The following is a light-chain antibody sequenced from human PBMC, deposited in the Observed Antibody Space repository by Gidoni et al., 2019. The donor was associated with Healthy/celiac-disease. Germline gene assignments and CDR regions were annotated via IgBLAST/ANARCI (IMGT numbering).Light chain of an antibody. CDR1: QSIGSS. J-gene: IGKJ1*01. CDR2: YAS. Sequence: EIVLTQSPDFQSVTPKEEVTITLRARQSIGSSLHWYQQNPDQSPTLIIKYASHSFSGVPSMFSGSGSGTEFTLTINSLEAEDAATYYCYQSSSLPQTFGQGTKVEIK. CDR3: YQSSSLPQT. V-gene: IGKV6-21*01.